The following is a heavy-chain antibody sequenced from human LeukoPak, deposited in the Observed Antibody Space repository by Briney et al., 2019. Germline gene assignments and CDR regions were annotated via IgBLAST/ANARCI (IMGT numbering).Heavy chain of an antibody. J-gene: IGHJ4*02. V-gene: IGHV3-23*01. CDR2: ISGSGGST. CDR3: AKRPCGGDCYHYFDY. CDR1: GFTFSSYA. Sequence: GGSLRLSCAASGFTFSSYAMSWVRQAPGMGLEWVSAISGSGGSTYYADSVKGRFTISRDNSKNTLYLQMNSLRAEDTAVYYCAKRPCGGDCYHYFDYWGQGTLVSVSS. D-gene: IGHD2-21*02.